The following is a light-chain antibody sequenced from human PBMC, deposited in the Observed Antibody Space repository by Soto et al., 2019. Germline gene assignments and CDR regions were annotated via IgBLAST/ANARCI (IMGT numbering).Light chain of an antibody. CDR2: GAS. CDR1: QSVSSSY. Sequence: EIGLTQSPGTLSLSPGERATLSCRASQSVSSSYLAWYQQKPGQAPRLLIYGASNRATGTPARFSGSGSGTDFTLTISSLEPEDFAVYYCQQRYYWPLTFGQGTRVEIK. V-gene: IGKV3D-20*02. J-gene: IGKJ5*01. CDR3: QQRYYWPLT.